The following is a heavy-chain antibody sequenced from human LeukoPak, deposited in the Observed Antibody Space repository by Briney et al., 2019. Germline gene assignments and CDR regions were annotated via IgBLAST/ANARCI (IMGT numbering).Heavy chain of an antibody. CDR1: GFTFSSCG. CDR2: ISYDGSNK. V-gene: IGHV3-30*18. D-gene: IGHD3-9*01. J-gene: IGHJ4*02. CDR3: AKDRWGDILTDEYYFDY. Sequence: GGSLRLSCAASGFTFSSCGMHWVRQAPGKGLEWVAVISYDGSNKYYADSVKGRFTISRDNSKNTLYLQMNSLRAEDTAVYYCAKDRWGDILTDEYYFDYWGQGTLVTVSS.